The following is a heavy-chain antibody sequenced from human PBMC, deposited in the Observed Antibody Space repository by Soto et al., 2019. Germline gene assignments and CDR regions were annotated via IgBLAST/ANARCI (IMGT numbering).Heavy chain of an antibody. J-gene: IGHJ5*02. CDR1: GFTFSSYS. CDR2: ISSSSSTI. Sequence: PGGSLRLSCAASGFTFSSYSMNWVRQAPGKGLEWVSYISSSSSTIYYADSVKGRFTISRDNAKNSLYLQMNSLRDEDTAVYYCARDESGYGFWSGYYTGIPWFDPWGQGTLVTVS. V-gene: IGHV3-48*02. D-gene: IGHD3-3*01. CDR3: ARDESGYGFWSGYYTGIPWFDP.